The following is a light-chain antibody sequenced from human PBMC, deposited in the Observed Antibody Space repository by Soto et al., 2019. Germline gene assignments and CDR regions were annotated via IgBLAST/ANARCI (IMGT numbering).Light chain of an antibody. V-gene: IGLV1-44*01. CDR3: AAWDDSLNGPV. CDR1: SSNIGSNT. J-gene: IGLJ2*01. CDR2: NNN. Sequence: QAVVTQPPSASGTPGQRVTISCSGSSSNIGSNTVNWYQQLPGTAPKLLIYNNNERPSGVPDRFSDSKSGTSASLAISGLQSEDEADYYCAAWDDSLNGPVFGGGTQLTVL.